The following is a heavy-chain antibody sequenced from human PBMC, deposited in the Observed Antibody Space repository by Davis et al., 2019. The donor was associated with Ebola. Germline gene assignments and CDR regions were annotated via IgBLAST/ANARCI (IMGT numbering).Heavy chain of an antibody. CDR3: ARGRYSNRFGY. Sequence: MPGGSLRLSCAVYGGSFSGYYWSWIRQPPGKGLEWIGEINHSGSTNYNPSLKSRVTISVDTSKNQFSLKLSSVTAADTAVYYCARGRYSNRFGYWGQGTLVTVSS. CDR2: INHSGST. D-gene: IGHD4-11*01. J-gene: IGHJ4*02. CDR1: GGSFSGYY. V-gene: IGHV4-34*01.